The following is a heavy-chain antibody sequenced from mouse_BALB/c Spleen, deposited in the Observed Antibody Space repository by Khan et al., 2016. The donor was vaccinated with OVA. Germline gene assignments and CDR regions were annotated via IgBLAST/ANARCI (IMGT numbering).Heavy chain of an antibody. CDR1: GYTFSTYW. V-gene: IGHV1-9*01. CDR2: ILNRSGST. D-gene: IGHD3-2*02. CDR3: AITTQAYYYAIDY. Sequence: QVQLQQSGAELMKPGASVKISCKASGYTFSTYWIEWVKQRPGHGLEWIGEILNRSGSTNYNEKIKGKAKFTADTSSNTAYMQLSSLTSEDSAVYYCAITTQAYYYAIDYLGQGTSVTVSS. J-gene: IGHJ4*01.